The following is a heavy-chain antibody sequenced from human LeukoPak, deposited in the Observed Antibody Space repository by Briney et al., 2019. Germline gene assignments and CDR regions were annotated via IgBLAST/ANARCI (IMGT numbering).Heavy chain of an antibody. D-gene: IGHD6-19*01. V-gene: IGHV4-4*07. J-gene: IGHJ5*02. Sequence: SETLSLTCTVSGGSISSYYWSWIRQPAGKGLEWIGYIYTSGSTNYNPSLKSRVTISVDKSKNQFSLKLSSVTAADTAAYYCERDESKSSSGCYWFYPWGHGTIVTV. CDR2: IYTSGST. CDR3: ERDESKSSSGCYWFYP. CDR1: GGSISSYY.